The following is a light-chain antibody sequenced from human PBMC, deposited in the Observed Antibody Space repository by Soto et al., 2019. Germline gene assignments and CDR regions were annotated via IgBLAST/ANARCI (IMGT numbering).Light chain of an antibody. V-gene: IGKV3-20*01. J-gene: IGKJ1*01. Sequence: EIVLTQSPGTLSLSPGERATLSCRASQSLGSTYLAWYQQKAGQAPRLLVHGTSSRATGIPDRFSGSGSGTDFTLTISRLEPEDFAVYYCQQYGRSVWTFGQGTKVDIK. CDR2: GTS. CDR3: QQYGRSVWT. CDR1: QSLGSTY.